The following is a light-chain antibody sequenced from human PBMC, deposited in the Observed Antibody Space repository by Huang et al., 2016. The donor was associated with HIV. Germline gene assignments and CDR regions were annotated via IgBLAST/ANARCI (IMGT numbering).Light chain of an antibody. CDR1: KSVSSN. V-gene: IGKV3-15*01. Sequence: EIVMTQSPATLSVSPGERATLSCRASKSVSSNLAWYQQKPGQAPRRLIYGASTRATGIPARFSGSGAGTEFTLTISSLQSEDFAVYYCQQYNNWPGTFGQGTKVEIK. J-gene: IGKJ1*01. CDR2: GAS. CDR3: QQYNNWPGT.